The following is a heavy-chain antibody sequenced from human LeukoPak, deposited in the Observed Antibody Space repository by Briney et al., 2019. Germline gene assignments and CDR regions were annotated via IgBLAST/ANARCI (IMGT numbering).Heavy chain of an antibody. CDR3: ARFPPDDY. D-gene: IGHD1-14*01. J-gene: IGHJ4*02. CDR2: INHSGST. Sequence: PSETLSLTCAVYGGSFSGYYWSWIRQPPGKGLEWIGEINHSGSTNYNPSLKSRVTISIDTSKNQFSLRLSSVTAADTAIYYCARFPPDDYWGQGTLVTVSS. V-gene: IGHV4-34*01. CDR1: GGSFSGYY.